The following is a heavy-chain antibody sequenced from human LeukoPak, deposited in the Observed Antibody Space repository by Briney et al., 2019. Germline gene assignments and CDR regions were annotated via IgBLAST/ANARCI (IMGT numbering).Heavy chain of an antibody. CDR1: GFTFSSYW. D-gene: IGHD6-13*01. CDR2: INTDGSST. J-gene: IGHJ5*02. V-gene: IGHV3-74*01. CDR3: ARESGIAAALDL. Sequence: GSLRLSCAASGFTFSSYWMHWVRQAPGKGLVWASRINTDGSSTSYADSVKDRFTISRDNAKNTLYLQTNSLRAEDTAVYYCARESGIAAALDLWGQGTLVTVSS.